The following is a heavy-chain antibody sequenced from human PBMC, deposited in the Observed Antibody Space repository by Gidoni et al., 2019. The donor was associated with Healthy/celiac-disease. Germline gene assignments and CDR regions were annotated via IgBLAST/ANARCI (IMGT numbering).Heavy chain of an antibody. D-gene: IGHD3-3*01. V-gene: IGHV4-34*01. CDR3: ARGYPFSRELYYYYMDV. CDR2: INHSGST. J-gene: IGHJ6*03. Sequence: PGKGLEWIGEINHSGSTNYNPSLKSRVTISVDTSKNQFSLKLSSVTAADTAVYYCARGYPFSRELYYYYMDVWGKGTTVTVSS.